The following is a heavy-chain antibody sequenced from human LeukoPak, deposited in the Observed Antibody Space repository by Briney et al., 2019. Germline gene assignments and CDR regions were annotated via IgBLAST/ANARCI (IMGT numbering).Heavy chain of an antibody. CDR1: GYSFTSYW. CDR3: ARNRYNWNRSYHGMDV. V-gene: IGHV5-51*01. D-gene: IGHD1-20*01. CDR2: IYPGDSDT. J-gene: IGHJ6*01. Sequence: GESLKISCKGSGYSFTSYWIGWVRQMPGKGLEWMGIIYPGDSDTRYSPSFQGQVTISADKSISTAYLQWSSLKASDTAMYYCARNRYNWNRSYHGMDVWGQGTAVTVSS.